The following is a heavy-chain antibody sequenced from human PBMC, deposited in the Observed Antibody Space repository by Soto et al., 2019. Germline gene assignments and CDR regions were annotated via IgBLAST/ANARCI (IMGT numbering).Heavy chain of an antibody. J-gene: IGHJ4*02. D-gene: IGHD4-4*01. CDR1: GFTFSSYG. CDR2: IWYDGSNK. Sequence: GGVLRLSCAASGFTFSSYGMHWVRQAPDKGLEWVAVIWYDGSNKYYADSVKGRFTISRDNSKNTLYLQMNSLRAEDTAIYYCSNRDNSNYGGFFDYWGQGILVTVSS. CDR3: SNRDNSNYGGFFDY. V-gene: IGHV3-33*06.